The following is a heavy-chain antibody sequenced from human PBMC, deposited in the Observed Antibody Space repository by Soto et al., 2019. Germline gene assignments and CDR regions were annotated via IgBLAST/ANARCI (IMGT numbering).Heavy chain of an antibody. Sequence: GGSLRLSCAASGFTFSSYSMNWVRQTPGKGLEWVSSISGSSSNMYYADSVKGRFTISRDNAKNSLYLQMNSLRAEDTAVYYCAKDPNYDFWSGYSGSGWFDPWGQGTPVTVSS. CDR3: AKDPNYDFWSGYSGSGWFDP. CDR2: ISGSSSNM. CDR1: GFTFSSYS. V-gene: IGHV3-21*01. D-gene: IGHD3-3*01. J-gene: IGHJ5*02.